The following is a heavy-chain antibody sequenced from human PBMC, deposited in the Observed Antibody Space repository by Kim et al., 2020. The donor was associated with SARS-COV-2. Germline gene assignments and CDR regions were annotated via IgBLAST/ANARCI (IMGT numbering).Heavy chain of an antibody. CDR2: IYHSGST. CDR3: ARARRITIFGGVIVRYGM. Sequence: SETLSLTCAVYGGSFSGYYWSWICQRPGKGLEGIGEIYHSGSTNYNPSLKSRVTISVDTSKNQFPLKLSSVTAAATAVYYCARARRITIFGGVIVRYGM. D-gene: IGHD3-3*01. V-gene: IGHV4-34*01. J-gene: IGHJ6*01. CDR1: GGSFSGYY.